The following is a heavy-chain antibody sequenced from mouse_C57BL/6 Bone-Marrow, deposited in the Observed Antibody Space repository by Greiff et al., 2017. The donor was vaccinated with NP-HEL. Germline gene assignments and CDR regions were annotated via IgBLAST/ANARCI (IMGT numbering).Heavy chain of an antibody. CDR1: GYTFTSYW. CDR2: IYPGSGST. J-gene: IGHJ4*01. D-gene: IGHD2-2*01. CDR3: ARGRGGYYYAMDY. V-gene: IGHV1-55*01. Sequence: QVHVKQSGAELVKPGASVKMSCKASGYTFTSYWITWVKQRPGQGLEWIGDIYPGSGSTNYNEKFKSKATLTVDTSSSTAYMQLSSLTSEDSAVYYCARGRGGYYYAMDYWGQGTSVTVSS.